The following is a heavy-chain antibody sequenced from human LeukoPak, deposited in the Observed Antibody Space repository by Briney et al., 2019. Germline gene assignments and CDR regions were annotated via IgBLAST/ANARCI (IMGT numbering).Heavy chain of an antibody. V-gene: IGHV3-48*02. D-gene: IGHD6-19*01. CDR3: ARDFWDSSGWFPDY. J-gene: IGHJ4*02. Sequence: GGSLRLSCAASGFTFSSYSMNWVRQAPGKGLEWVSYISSSSSTIYYADSVKGRFTISRDNAKNSLYLQMNSLRDEGTAVYYCARDFWDSSGWFPDYWGQGTLVTVSS. CDR2: ISSSSSTI. CDR1: GFTFSSYS.